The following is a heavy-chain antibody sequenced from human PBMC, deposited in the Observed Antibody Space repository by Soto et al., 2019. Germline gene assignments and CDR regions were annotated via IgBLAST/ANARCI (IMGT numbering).Heavy chain of an antibody. J-gene: IGHJ5*02. CDR1: GGTFSSYA. V-gene: IGHV1-69*06. CDR2: IIPIFGTA. D-gene: IGHD2-8*01. Sequence: ASVKVSCKASGGTFSSYAISWVRQAPGQGLEWMGGIIPIFGTANYAQKFQGRVTITADKSTSTAYMELSSLRSEDTAVYYCARVKTNIVLMVYAPTNWFDPWGQGTLVTRLL. CDR3: ARVKTNIVLMVYAPTNWFDP.